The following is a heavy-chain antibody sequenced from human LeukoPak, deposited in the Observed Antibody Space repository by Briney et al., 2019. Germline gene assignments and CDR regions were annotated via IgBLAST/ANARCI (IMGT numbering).Heavy chain of an antibody. CDR1: GFTFSSYG. J-gene: IGHJ4*02. Sequence: GGSLRLSCAASGFTFSSYGMHWVRQAPGKGLEWVAYIRYDGSNKYYADSVKSRFTTSRDNAKNSLYLQMNSLRAEDTAVYYCARGRYGDYYFDYWGQGTLVTVSS. CDR3: ARGRYGDYYFDY. CDR2: IRYDGSNK. D-gene: IGHD4-17*01. V-gene: IGHV3-30*02.